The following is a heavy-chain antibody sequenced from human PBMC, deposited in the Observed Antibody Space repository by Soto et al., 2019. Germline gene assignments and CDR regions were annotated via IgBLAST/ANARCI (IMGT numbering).Heavy chain of an antibody. J-gene: IGHJ4*02. Sequence: SETLSLTCTVSGDSISSYYWSWIRQTPGKGLEWIGYIHDNGNTNYNPPLKSRVTISVDTSKNQFSLKLSSVTAADTAVYYCAGSGYYWYYFEYWGQGTLVTVSS. CDR1: GDSISSYY. CDR3: AGSGYYWYYFEY. V-gene: IGHV4-59*01. CDR2: IHDNGNT. D-gene: IGHD3-22*01.